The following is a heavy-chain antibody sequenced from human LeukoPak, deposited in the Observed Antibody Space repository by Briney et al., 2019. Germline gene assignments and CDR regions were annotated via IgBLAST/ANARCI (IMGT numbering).Heavy chain of an antibody. CDR1: GFTFDDYA. Sequence: PGRSLRLSCVASGFTFDDYAMHWVRQAPGKGLEWVSGITWNSDDIGYADSVKGRFTTSRDNAKNSLYLQMKSLRAEDTALYYCTKGGGRLVGGYYYNGMDVWGHGTTVTVS. J-gene: IGHJ6*02. CDR3: TKGGGRLVGGYYYNGMDV. V-gene: IGHV3-9*01. CDR2: ITWNSDDI. D-gene: IGHD3-16*01.